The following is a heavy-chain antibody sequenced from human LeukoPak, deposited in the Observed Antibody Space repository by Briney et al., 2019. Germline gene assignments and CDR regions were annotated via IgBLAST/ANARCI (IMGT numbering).Heavy chain of an antibody. Sequence: GGSLRLSCAASGFTFSSYAMSRVHQAPGKGLEWVSAISGSGGSTYYADSVKGRFTISRDNSKNTLYLQMNSLRAEDTAVYNCAKSLESSSWSDYWGQGTLVTVSS. CDR3: AKSLESSSWSDY. CDR2: ISGSGGST. V-gene: IGHV3-23*01. D-gene: IGHD6-13*01. CDR1: GFTFSSYA. J-gene: IGHJ4*02.